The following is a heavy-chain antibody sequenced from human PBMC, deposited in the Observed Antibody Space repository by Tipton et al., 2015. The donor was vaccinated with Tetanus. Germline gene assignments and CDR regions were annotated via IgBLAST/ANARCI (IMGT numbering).Heavy chain of an antibody. J-gene: IGHJ3*02. V-gene: IGHV1-2*06. Sequence: QSGPEVKKPGASVKVSCKASGYTFTSYDINWVRQATGQGLEWMGRINPKNGGTNRAQKFQGRVTMTRDTSINTVYMELSRLTSDDTAVYYCARDVRVAQSDAFDIWGQGTMVTVSS. CDR2: INPKNGGT. CDR3: ARDVRVAQSDAFDI. D-gene: IGHD3-10*01. CDR1: GYTFTSYD.